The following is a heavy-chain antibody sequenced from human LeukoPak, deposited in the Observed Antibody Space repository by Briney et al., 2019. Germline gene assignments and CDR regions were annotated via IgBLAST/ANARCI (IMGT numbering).Heavy chain of an antibody. V-gene: IGHV4-4*02. J-gene: IGHJ4*02. Sequence: KPSETLSLTCAVSGGSISSSNWWSWVRQPPGKGLEWIGEIYHSGSANYNPSLKSRVTISVDKSKNQFSLKLSSVTAADTAVYYCARGVRGSNIWFDYWGQGTLVTVSS. CDR2: IYHSGSA. CDR1: GGSISSSNW. D-gene: IGHD1-26*01. CDR3: ARGVRGSNIWFDY.